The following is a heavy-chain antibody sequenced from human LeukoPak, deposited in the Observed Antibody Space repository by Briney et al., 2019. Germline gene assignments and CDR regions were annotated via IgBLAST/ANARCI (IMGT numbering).Heavy chain of an antibody. CDR1: GFTVSGTY. V-gene: IGHV3-48*01. CDR2: ISSSSNII. D-gene: IGHD1-26*01. CDR3: TRDPSGTYYPAFDY. Sequence: GGSLRLSCAASGFTVSGTYMSWVRQAPGKGLEWVSYISSSSNIIYYADSVKGRFTISRDNAKNSLYLQMNSLRAEDTAVYYCTRDPSGTYYPAFDYWGQGTLVIVSS. J-gene: IGHJ4*02.